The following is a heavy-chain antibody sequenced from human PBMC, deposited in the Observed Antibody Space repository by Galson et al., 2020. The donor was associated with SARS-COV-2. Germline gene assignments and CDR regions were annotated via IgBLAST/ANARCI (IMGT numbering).Heavy chain of an antibody. J-gene: IGHJ6*02. Sequence: GESLKISCAASGFTFSDYYMSWIRQAPGKGLEWVSYISSSGSTIYYADSVKGRFTISRDNAKNSLYLQMNSLRAEDTAVYYCARDLDGSGSLYYYYYYGMDVWGQGTTVTVSS. CDR2: ISSSGSTI. V-gene: IGHV3-11*01. CDR3: ARDLDGSGSLYYYYYYGMDV. D-gene: IGHD3-10*01. CDR1: GFTFSDYY.